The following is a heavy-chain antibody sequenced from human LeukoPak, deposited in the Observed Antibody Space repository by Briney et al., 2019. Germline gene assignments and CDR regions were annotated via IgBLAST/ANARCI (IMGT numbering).Heavy chain of an antibody. CDR3: VSYYDSSGYRDY. Sequence: SQTLSLTCTVSGGSISSGGYYWSWIRQHPGKGLEWIGYIYYSGSTYYNPSLKSRVTISVDMSKNQFSLKLSSVTAADTAVYYCVSYYDSSGYRDYWGQGTLVTVSS. CDR1: GGSISSGGYY. CDR2: IYYSGST. J-gene: IGHJ4*02. D-gene: IGHD3-22*01. V-gene: IGHV4-31*03.